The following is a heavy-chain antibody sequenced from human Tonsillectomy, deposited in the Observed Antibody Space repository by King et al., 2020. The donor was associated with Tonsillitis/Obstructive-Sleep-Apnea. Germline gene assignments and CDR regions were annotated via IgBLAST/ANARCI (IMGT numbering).Heavy chain of an antibody. CDR1: GYSFTSYW. D-gene: IGHD2-21*01. J-gene: IGHJ6*03. V-gene: IGHV5-10-1*01. CDR2: IDPSDSYT. Sequence: VQLVESGAEVKKPGESLRISCKGSGYSFTSYWISWVRQMPGKGLEWMGRIDPSDSYTNYSPSFQGHVTISADKSISTAYLQWSSLKASDTAMYYCARRRYCGGGCYSPGYYYYYMDVWGKGTTVTVSS. CDR3: ARRRYCGGGCYSPGYYYYYMDV.